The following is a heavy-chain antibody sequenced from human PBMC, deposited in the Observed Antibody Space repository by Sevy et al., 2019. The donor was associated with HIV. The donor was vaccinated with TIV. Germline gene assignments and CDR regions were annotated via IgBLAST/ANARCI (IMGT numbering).Heavy chain of an antibody. Sequence: SETLSLTCTVSSGSINSYYWNWIRQPPGKGLEWIGYIYYSGSTKYNSSLKSRVTISVDTSMNQLSLKLNSVTAADTAVYYCARRVAGEPYYYGMDVWGHGTTVTVSS. CDR3: ARRVAGEPYYYGMDV. CDR1: SGSINSYY. J-gene: IGHJ6*02. V-gene: IGHV4-59*01. CDR2: IYYSGST. D-gene: IGHD3-16*01.